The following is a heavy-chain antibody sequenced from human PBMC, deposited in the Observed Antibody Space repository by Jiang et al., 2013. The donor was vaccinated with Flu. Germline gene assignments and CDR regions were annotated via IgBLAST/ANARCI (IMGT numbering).Heavy chain of an antibody. CDR2: SRNKARSYTT. J-gene: IGHJ4*02. Sequence: VQLLESGGGLVQPGGSLRLSCAASGFTFSDHYMDWVRQAPGKGLEWVGRSRNKARSYTTEYAASVKGRFTTSRDDSKNSVYLQMNSLKTEDTAVYYCGSGYNSEYWGQGTLVTVSS. D-gene: IGHD3-22*01. CDR1: GFTFSDHY. CDR3: GSGYNSEY. V-gene: IGHV3-72*01.